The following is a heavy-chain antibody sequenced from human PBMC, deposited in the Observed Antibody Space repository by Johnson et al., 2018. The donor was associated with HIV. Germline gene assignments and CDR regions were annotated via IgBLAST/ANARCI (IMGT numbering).Heavy chain of an antibody. V-gene: IGHV3-74*02. CDR2: INSDGSST. J-gene: IGHJ3*02. CDR1: GFTFRSYS. D-gene: IGHD3-22*01. CDR3: AKPPLITMIVVVADGANAFDI. Sequence: MLLVESGGGVVQPGRSLRLSCAASGFTFRSYSMHWVRQAPGKGLVWVSRINSDGSSTSYADSVKGRFTISRDNAKNTLYLQINSLRAEDTAVYYCAKPPLITMIVVVADGANAFDIWGQGTMVTVSS.